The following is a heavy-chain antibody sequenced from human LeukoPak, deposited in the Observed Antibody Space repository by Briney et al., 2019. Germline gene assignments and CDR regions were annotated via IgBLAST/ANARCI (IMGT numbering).Heavy chain of an antibody. Sequence: GASVKVSCKASGYTFTSYGISWVRLAPGQGLEWMGWISAYNGNTNYAQKLQGRVTMTTDTSTSTAYMELRSLRSDDTAVYYCARDLSGEAYCGGDCYSQKVRWFDPWGQGTLVTVPS. CDR3: ARDLSGEAYCGGDCYSQKVRWFDP. CDR2: ISAYNGNT. CDR1: GYTFTSYG. J-gene: IGHJ5*02. D-gene: IGHD2-21*02. V-gene: IGHV1-18*01.